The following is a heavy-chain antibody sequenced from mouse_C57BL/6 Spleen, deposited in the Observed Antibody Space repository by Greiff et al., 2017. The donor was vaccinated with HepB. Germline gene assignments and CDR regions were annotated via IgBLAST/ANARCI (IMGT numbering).Heavy chain of an antibody. CDR2: ISSGGSYT. CDR1: GFTFSSYG. V-gene: IGHV5-6*01. Sequence: EVMLVESGGDLVKPGGSLKLSCAASGFTFSSYGMSWVRQTPDKRLEWVATISSGGSYTYYPDSVKGRFTISRDNAKNTLYLQMSSLKSEDTAMYYCARHEGGNYGGYYAMDYWGQGTSVTVSS. CDR3: ARHEGGNYGGYYAMDY. D-gene: IGHD2-1*01. J-gene: IGHJ4*01.